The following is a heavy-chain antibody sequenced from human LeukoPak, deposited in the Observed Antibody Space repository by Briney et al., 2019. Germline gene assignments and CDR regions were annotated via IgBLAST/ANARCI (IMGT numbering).Heavy chain of an antibody. CDR2: ISYDGSNK. J-gene: IGHJ4*02. CDR1: GFTFSSYA. Sequence: GGSLRLSCAASGFTFSSYAMHWVRQAPGKGLEWVAVISYDGSNKYYADSVKGRFTISRDNSKNTLYLQMNSLRAEDTAVYYCARGVVVVAAISSWGQGTLVTVSS. D-gene: IGHD2-15*01. CDR3: ARGVVVVAAISS. V-gene: IGHV3-30-3*01.